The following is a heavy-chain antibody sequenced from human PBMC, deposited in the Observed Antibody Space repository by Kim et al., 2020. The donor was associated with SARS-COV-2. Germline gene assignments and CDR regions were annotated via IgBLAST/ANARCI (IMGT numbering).Heavy chain of an antibody. CDR3: ARKPIWRNGVGACAH. CDR2: ISCNSSTI. Sequence: GGSLRLSCAASGFTFSSYGMHWVRQAPGKGLEWVSVISCNSSTINYADSVKGRFTISRDNAKNSLYLQMNSLRAEDTAVYYCARKPIWRNGVGACAHWG. V-gene: IGHV3-48*01. D-gene: IGHD2-8*01. CDR1: GFTFSSYG. J-gene: IGHJ1*01.